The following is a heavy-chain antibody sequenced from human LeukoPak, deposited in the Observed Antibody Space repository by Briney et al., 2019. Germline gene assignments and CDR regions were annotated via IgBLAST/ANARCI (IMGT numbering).Heavy chain of an antibody. Sequence: KPSETLSLTCTVSGYSITSGYYWGWIRQPPGKGLEWIGSFYHSGSTHYSPSLKSRVTISVDTSKNQFSLKLSSVTAADTAVYYCARGVGANWFDPWGQGTLVTVSS. CDR2: FYHSGST. D-gene: IGHD1-26*01. CDR3: ARGVGANWFDP. V-gene: IGHV4-38-2*02. CDR1: GYSITSGYY. J-gene: IGHJ5*02.